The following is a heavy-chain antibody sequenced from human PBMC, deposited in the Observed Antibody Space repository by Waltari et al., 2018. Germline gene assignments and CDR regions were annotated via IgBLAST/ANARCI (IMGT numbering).Heavy chain of an antibody. D-gene: IGHD1-20*01. CDR3: IRYNEQNYCGMDV. Sequence: EVQLVESGGGLVQPGGSLKLSCAVSGFTFSDYAIPWVGQASGKGLEWVCRMRSKANSDAKAYAASGKGRFTISRDDSKNTAYLQMNSLKTEDTAVYYCIRYNEQNYCGMDVWGQGTTVTVSS. J-gene: IGHJ6*02. CDR1: GFTFSDYA. CDR2: MRSKANSDAK. V-gene: IGHV3-73*01.